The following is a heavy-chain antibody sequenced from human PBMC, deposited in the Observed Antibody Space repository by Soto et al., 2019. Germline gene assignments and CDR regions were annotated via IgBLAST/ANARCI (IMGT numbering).Heavy chain of an antibody. CDR2: MNSGGTSI. CDR3: ARGNWNYYYGFDV. D-gene: IGHD1-20*01. J-gene: IGHJ6*02. V-gene: IGHV3-74*01. CDR1: GFTLSDYW. Sequence: EVQLVESGGGLVQPGGSLRLSCEASGFTLSDYWMHWVRQGPGKGLEWVSRMNSGGTSIGYADSGKGRFTVSRDNAKNMLYLQMNSLRAEDTAVYFCARGNWNYYYGFDVWGQGTTVTVSS.